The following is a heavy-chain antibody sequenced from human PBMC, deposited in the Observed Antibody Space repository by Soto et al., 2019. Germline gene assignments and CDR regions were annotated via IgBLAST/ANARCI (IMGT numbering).Heavy chain of an antibody. D-gene: IGHD3-10*01. CDR2: IYYTGTT. Sequence: PSETLSLTCTVSGGSISGYYWGWIRQPPGKGLEYIGYIYYTGTTNYNPSLQSRVTMSVDTSKNQLSLELSSVTAADTAVYYCARHYGSGTYPLDYWGQGTLVTVYS. CDR1: GGSISGYY. V-gene: IGHV4-59*01. J-gene: IGHJ4*02. CDR3: ARHYGSGTYPLDY.